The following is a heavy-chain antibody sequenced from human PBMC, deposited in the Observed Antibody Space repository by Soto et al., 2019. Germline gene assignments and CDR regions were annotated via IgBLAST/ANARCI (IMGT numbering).Heavy chain of an antibody. V-gene: IGHV1-69*02. J-gene: IGHJ6*03. Sequence: SVNVSCKASGGTFSSYTISWVRQSPGQGLEWMGRIIPILGIANYAQKFQGRVTITADKSTSTAYMELSSLRSEDTAVYYCASELAAAGTYYYYMDVWGKGTTVTVSS. CDR3: ASELAAAGTYYYYMDV. CDR2: IIPILGIA. CDR1: GGTFSSYT. D-gene: IGHD6-13*01.